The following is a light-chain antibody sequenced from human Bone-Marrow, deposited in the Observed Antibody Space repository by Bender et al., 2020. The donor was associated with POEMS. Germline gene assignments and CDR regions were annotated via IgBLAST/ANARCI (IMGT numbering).Light chain of an antibody. CDR3: AAWEDSLNGWV. Sequence: QSVLTQPPSASGTPGQRVTISCSGSSSNIGTNPVNWYQQLPGTAPKLLIYSDTNRPSGVPDRFSGSKSGTSASLAISGLQSEDEADYYCAAWEDSLNGWVFGGGTKLTVL. CDR1: SSNIGTNP. CDR2: SDT. J-gene: IGLJ3*02. V-gene: IGLV1-44*01.